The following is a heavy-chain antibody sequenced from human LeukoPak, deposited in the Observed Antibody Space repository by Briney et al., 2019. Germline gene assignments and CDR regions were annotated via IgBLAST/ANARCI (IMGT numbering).Heavy chain of an antibody. CDR1: GFTFSAYG. Sequence: GGSLRLSCAASGFTFSAYGMNWVRQPPGKGLEWVSSITASSRYMYYADSMKGRFTISRDNARNSLYLQLNSLRAEDMAMYYCARCRDGYKYDAFDIWGQGTLVTVSS. V-gene: IGHV3-21*01. D-gene: IGHD5-24*01. CDR2: ITASSRYM. CDR3: ARCRDGYKYDAFDI. J-gene: IGHJ3*02.